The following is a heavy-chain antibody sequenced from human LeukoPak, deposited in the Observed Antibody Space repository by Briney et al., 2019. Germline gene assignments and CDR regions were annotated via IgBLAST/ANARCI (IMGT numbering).Heavy chain of an antibody. D-gene: IGHD2-8*01. V-gene: IGHV1-18*01. CDR2: ISAYNGNT. J-gene: IGHJ4*02. CDR3: ARVPGYCTNGVCYTEGPATLDY. CDR1: GYTFTSYG. Sequence: ASVKVSCKASGYTFTSYGTSWVRQAPGQGLEWMGWISAYNGNTNYAQKLQGRVTMTTDTSTSTAYMELRSLRSDDTAVYYCARVPGYCTNGVCYTEGPATLDYWGQGTLVTVSS.